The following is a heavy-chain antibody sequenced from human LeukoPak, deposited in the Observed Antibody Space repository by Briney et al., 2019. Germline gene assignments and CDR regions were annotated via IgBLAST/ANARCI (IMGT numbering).Heavy chain of an antibody. CDR1: GGSISSYY. CDR2: IYHTGSN. CDR3: ARARYSNSWYAVDI. D-gene: IGHD6-13*01. J-gene: IGHJ3*02. Sequence: SETLSLTCIVSGGSISSYYWSWIRRPPGKGLEWIGYIYHTGSNNYSPSLKSRVTMSVDTSKNQFSLKLSSVTAADAAVYYCARARYSNSWYAVDIWGQGTMVTVSS. V-gene: IGHV4-59*08.